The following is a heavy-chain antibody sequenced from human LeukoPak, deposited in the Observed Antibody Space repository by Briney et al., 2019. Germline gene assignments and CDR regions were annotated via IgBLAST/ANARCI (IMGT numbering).Heavy chain of an antibody. CDR2: IKSKTDGGTT. J-gene: IGHJ4*02. CDR1: GFTFSNAW. D-gene: IGHD3-9*01. Sequence: GESLRLSCAASGFTFSNAWMSWVRPAPGKGLEWVGRIKSKTDGGTTDYAAPVKGRFTISRDDSKNTLYLQMNSLKTEDTAVYYCTTDGTYYDILTGYSDYWGQGTLVTVSS. CDR3: TTDGTYYDILTGYSDY. V-gene: IGHV3-15*01.